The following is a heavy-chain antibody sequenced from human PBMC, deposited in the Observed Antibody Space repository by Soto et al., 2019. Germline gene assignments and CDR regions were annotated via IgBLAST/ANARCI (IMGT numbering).Heavy chain of an antibody. J-gene: IGHJ4*02. CDR3: ARDRVHKQPMVSLDC. D-gene: IGHD6-13*01. V-gene: IGHV1-69*12. CDR2: IIPIFGTA. CDR1: GGTFSSYA. Sequence: QVQLVQSGAEVKKPGSSVKVSCKASGGTFSSYAISWVRQAPGQGLEWMGGIIPIFGTANYARKFQGRVTITAYASTSTAYMELSSLRSEDTAVYYGARDRVHKQPMVSLDCRGQGTLVTVSS.